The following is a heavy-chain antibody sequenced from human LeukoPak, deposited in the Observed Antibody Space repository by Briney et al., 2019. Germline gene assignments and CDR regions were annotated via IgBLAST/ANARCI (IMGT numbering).Heavy chain of an antibody. CDR3: ARLSSSWYRTLDY. Sequence: PSETLSLTCTVSGGSISSYYWSWIRQPPGKGLGWIGYIYYSGSTNYNPSLKSRVTISVDTSKNQFSLKLSSVTAADTAVYYCARLSSSWYRTLDYWGQETLVTVSS. D-gene: IGHD6-13*01. J-gene: IGHJ4*02. CDR1: GGSISSYY. V-gene: IGHV4-59*01. CDR2: IYYSGST.